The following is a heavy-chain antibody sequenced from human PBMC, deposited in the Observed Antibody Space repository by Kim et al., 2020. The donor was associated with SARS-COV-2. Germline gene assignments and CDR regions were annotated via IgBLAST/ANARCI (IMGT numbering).Heavy chain of an antibody. D-gene: IGHD3-10*01. CDR2: ISGSGGST. V-gene: IGHV3-23*01. J-gene: IGHJ1*01. CDR1: GFTFSSYA. Sequence: GGSLRLSCAASGFTFSSYAMSWVRQAPGKGLEWVSAISGSGGSTYYADSVKGRFTISRDNSKNTLYLQMNSLRAEDTAVYYCAKVGEVLLWFGELPEYFQHWGQGTLVTVSS. CDR3: AKVGEVLLWFGELPEYFQH.